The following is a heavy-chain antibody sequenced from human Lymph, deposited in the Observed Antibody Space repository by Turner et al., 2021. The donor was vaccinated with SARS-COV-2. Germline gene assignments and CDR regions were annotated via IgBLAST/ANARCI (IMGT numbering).Heavy chain of an antibody. D-gene: IGHD1-26*01. CDR1: GYTFTSYD. J-gene: IGHJ6*02. V-gene: IGHV1-8*02. CDR3: ARGRYSGGGMDV. CDR2: MNPNRGNT. Sequence: QVQLVQPGAEVKKPGASVKVSCKAPGYTFTSYDINWVRQATGQGLEWMGWMNPNRGNTGYAQKFQGRVTMTRNTSISTAYMELSSLRSEDTAVYYCARGRYSGGGMDVWGQGTTVTVSS.